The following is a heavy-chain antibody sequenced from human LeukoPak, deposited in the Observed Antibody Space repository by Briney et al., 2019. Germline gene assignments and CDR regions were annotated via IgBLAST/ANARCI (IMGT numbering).Heavy chain of an antibody. CDR2: IIPILCLA. J-gene: IGHJ6*02. D-gene: IGHD3-10*01. CDR3: AGPYGSGSQLGYYYYGMDV. V-gene: IGHV1-69*04. CDR1: GGTFSSYA. Sequence: SVKVSRKASGGTFSSYAIRWVRQAPAQGLEWMGRIIPILCLANCARKFQGRVTITADKSTSTAYMELSSVRSEDTVVYYCAGPYGSGSQLGYYYYGMDVWGQGTTVTVCS.